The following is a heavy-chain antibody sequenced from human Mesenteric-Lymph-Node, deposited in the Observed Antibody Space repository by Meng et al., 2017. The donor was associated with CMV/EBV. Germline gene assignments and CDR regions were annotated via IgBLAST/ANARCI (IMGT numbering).Heavy chain of an antibody. D-gene: IGHD2-21*01. Sequence: GGSLRLSCAASGFTISSYWMHWVRQAPGKGLVWVSRISSDGSSTSCADSVKGRFTISRDNSKNTMFLQMNSLRVEDTAVYYCAKDGGGDWWNAFHIRGQGTMVTVSS. V-gene: IGHV3-74*01. J-gene: IGHJ3*02. CDR2: ISSDGSST. CDR1: GFTISSYW. CDR3: AKDGGGDWWNAFHI.